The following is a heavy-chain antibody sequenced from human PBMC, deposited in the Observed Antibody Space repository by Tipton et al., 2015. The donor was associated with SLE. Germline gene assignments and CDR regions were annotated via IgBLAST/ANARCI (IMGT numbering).Heavy chain of an antibody. CDR3: ARDRNSLDAFDI. CDR1: GFTFSGYW. Sequence: SLRLSCAASGFTFSGYWMSWVRQAPGKGLEWMANIKQDGSDEYYVDSVKGRFTISRDNAKNSLYLQMNSLRAEDTAVYYCARDRNSLDAFDIWGQGTRVTVSS. CDR2: IKQDGSDE. J-gene: IGHJ3*02. D-gene: IGHD2-21*01. V-gene: IGHV3-7*01.